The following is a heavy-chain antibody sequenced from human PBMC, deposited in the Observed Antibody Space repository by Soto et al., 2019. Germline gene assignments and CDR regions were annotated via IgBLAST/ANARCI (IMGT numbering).Heavy chain of an antibody. Sequence: GGSLRLSCAASGFTFSSYSMNWVRQAPGKGLECISYISSSSSTIYYANSVKGRFTISRDNAKNSLYLQMNSLRAEDTAVYYCARDGYYYYYMDVWGKGTTVTVSS. CDR2: ISSSSSTI. V-gene: IGHV3-48*01. CDR3: ARDGYYYYYMDV. CDR1: GFTFSSYS. J-gene: IGHJ6*03.